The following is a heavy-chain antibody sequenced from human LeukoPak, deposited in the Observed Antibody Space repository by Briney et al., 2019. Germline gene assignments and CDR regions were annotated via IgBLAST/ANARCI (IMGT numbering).Heavy chain of an antibody. V-gene: IGHV4-34*01. Sequence: SETLSLTCGVYGGSFSGYYWTWIRQPPGKGLEWIGEINHCESTNYNPSLESRVTISVDTSKNEFSLNLDSVTAADTAVYYCARTTYYEFWSGFPRAFDIWGQGSRVTVSS. CDR2: INHCEST. CDR1: GGSFSGYY. D-gene: IGHD3-3*01. J-gene: IGHJ3*02. CDR3: ARTTYYEFWSGFPRAFDI.